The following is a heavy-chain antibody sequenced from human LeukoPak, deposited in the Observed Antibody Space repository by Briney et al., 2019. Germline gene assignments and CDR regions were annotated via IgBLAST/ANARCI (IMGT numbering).Heavy chain of an antibody. V-gene: IGHV3-9*03. CDR1: GFTFDDYA. D-gene: IGHD7-27*01. CDR3: AKGTRTGTWGDAFDI. J-gene: IGHJ3*02. CDR2: VSWNSGSI. Sequence: GRSLRLSCAASGFTFDDYAMHWVRQAPGKGLEWVSGVSWNSGSIGYADSVKGRFTISRDNAKNSLYLQMNSLRAEDIALYYCAKGTRTGTWGDAFDIWGQGTMVTVSS.